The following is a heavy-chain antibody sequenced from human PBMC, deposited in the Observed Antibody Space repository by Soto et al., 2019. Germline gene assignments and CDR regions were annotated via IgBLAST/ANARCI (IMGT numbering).Heavy chain of an antibody. CDR1: GYTFTGYY. CDR2: INPNSGGT. V-gene: IGHV1-2*02. Sequence: ASVKVSCKASGYTFTGYYMHWVRQAPGQGLEWMGWINPNSGGTNYAQKFQGRVTMTGDTSISTAYMELSRLRSDDTAVYYCARPVWDYGDYEAYYYYGMDVWGQGTTVTVS. CDR3: ARPVWDYGDYEAYYYYGMDV. J-gene: IGHJ6*02. D-gene: IGHD4-17*01.